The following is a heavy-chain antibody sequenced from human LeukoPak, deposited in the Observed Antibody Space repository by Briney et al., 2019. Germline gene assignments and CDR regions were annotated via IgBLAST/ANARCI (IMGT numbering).Heavy chain of an antibody. CDR1: GFTFSSFG. CDR2: ISGSGGTT. D-gene: IGHD1-26*01. V-gene: IGHV3-23*01. J-gene: IGHJ4*02. Sequence: GGTLRLSCAASGFTFSSFGMSWVRQAPGKGLEWVSGISGSGGTTYYADSVKGRFTISRDNSKNTLSLQMNSLRAEDTALYYCAKVASFTGSYLDSWGQGTLVTVSS. CDR3: AKVASFTGSYLDS.